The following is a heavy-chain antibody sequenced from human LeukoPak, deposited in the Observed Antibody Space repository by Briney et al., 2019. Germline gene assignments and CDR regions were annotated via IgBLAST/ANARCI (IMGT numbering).Heavy chain of an antibody. V-gene: IGHV3-21*01. CDR3: AKDVFRYSSSSEWFDP. CDR2: ISSSSSYI. CDR1: GFTFSSYS. J-gene: IGHJ5*02. D-gene: IGHD6-6*01. Sequence: GGSLRLSCAASGFTFSSYSMNWVRQAPGKGLEWVSSISSSSSYIYYADSVKGRFTISRDNSKNTLYLQMNSLRAEDTAVYYCAKDVFRYSSSSEWFDPWGQGTLVTVSS.